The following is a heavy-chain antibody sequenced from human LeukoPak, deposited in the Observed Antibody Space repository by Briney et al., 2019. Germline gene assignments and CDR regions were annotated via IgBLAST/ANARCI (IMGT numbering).Heavy chain of an antibody. D-gene: IGHD6-13*01. J-gene: IGHJ4*02. CDR2: IYSGGST. CDR3: ARDNIAAAGSPLFDY. Sequence: GGSLRLSCAASGFTVSSNYMSWVRQAPGKGLEWESVIYSGGSTYYADSVKGRFTISRDNSKNTLYLQMNSLRAEDTAVYYCARDNIAAAGSPLFDYWGQGTLVTVSS. V-gene: IGHV3-66*01. CDR1: GFTVSSNY.